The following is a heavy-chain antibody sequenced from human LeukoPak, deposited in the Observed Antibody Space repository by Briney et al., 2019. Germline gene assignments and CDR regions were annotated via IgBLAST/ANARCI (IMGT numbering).Heavy chain of an antibody. CDR1: GGSISSYY. D-gene: IGHD6-13*01. CDR3: ARISSSNWYNERGAFDV. J-gene: IGHJ3*01. Sequence: PSETLSLTCTVSGGSISSYYWSWVRQPPGKGLEWIGFVYYTGSTNYSPSLKCRVTISVDTSKNQFSLKLRSVTAVDTAVYYCARISSSNWYNERGAFDVWGQGTMVTVSS. CDR2: VYYTGST. V-gene: IGHV4-59*01.